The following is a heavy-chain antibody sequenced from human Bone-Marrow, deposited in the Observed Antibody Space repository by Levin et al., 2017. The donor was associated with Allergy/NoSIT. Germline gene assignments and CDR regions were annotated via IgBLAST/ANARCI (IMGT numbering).Heavy chain of an antibody. D-gene: IGHD1-26*01. CDR1: GYSIRSAYY. CDR3: VRDGGYQLLPLLSYFDY. V-gene: IGHV4-38-2*02. J-gene: IGHJ4*02. Sequence: SETLSLTCSVSGYSIRSAYYWGWIRQTPGKGLEWIGSVFHTGTTSYNPSLQSRVTMSRDTSKNHFSLQLRPVTAADTAIYYCVRDGGYQLLPLLSYFDYWGQGVLVTVSS. CDR2: VFHTGTT.